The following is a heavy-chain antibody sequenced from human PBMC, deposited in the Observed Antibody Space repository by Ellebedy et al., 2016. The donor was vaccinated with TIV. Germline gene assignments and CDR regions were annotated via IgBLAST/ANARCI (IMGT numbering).Heavy chain of an antibody. D-gene: IGHD3-22*01. J-gene: IGHJ3*02. Sequence: GGSLRLSCAASGFTFDDYTMHWVRQAPGKGLEWVSLISWDGGSTYYADSVKGRFTISRDNSKNSLYLQMNSLRTEDTALYYCAKDIGVGAYDSSCYLDAFYIWGPGTMVTVSS. V-gene: IGHV3-43*01. CDR1: GFTFDDYT. CDR2: ISWDGGST. CDR3: AKDIGVGAYDSSCYLDAFYI.